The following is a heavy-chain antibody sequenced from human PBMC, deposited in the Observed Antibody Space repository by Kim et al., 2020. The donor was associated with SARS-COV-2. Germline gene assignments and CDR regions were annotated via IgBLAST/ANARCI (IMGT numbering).Heavy chain of an antibody. J-gene: IGHJ3*02. Sequence: GGSLRLSCAASGFTFSSYSMNWVRQAPGKGLEWVSYISSSSSTIYYADSVKGRFTISRDNAKNPLYLQMNSLRAEDTAGYYCARARYSSSWFDDFDSWGQGTMVTVSS. CDR3: ARARYSSSWFDDFDS. CDR1: GFTFSSYS. V-gene: IGHV3-48*04. CDR2: ISSSSSTI. D-gene: IGHD6-13*01.